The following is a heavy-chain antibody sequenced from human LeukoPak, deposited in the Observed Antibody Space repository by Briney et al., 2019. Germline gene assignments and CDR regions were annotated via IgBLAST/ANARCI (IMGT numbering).Heavy chain of an antibody. V-gene: IGHV4-59*01. D-gene: IGHD6-19*01. Sequence: PSETLSLTCTVSGGSFSSYYWSWIRQAPGKGLEWIGYIYYGGSTNYNPSLKSRVTISVDTSKHQFSLKLSSVTAADTAVYYCARDRYSSGWHEGVVAFDIWGQGTMVTVSS. CDR3: ARDRYSSGWHEGVVAFDI. J-gene: IGHJ3*02. CDR1: GGSFSSYY. CDR2: IYYGGST.